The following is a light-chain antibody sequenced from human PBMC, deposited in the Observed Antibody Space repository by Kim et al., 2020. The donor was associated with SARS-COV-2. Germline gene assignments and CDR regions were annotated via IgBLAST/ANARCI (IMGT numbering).Light chain of an antibody. J-gene: IGKJ1*01. V-gene: IGKV1-39*01. CDR1: QSISNY. Sequence: ASGGDRVNITCRASQSISNYVKWYRQKSGKAPELLIYAASNLQSGVPSRFSGSGYGTDFALTISTLQPEDFATYYCQHSYSTPWTFGQGTKVDIK. CDR3: QHSYSTPWT. CDR2: AAS.